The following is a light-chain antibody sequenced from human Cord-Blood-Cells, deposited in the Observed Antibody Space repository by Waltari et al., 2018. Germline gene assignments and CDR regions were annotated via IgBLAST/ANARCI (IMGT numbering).Light chain of an antibody. Sequence: QSALTQPASVSGSPGQSITISCTGTSSAVGSYNLVSWYQQHQGKVPKRMIYEGSKRPSGVSSRFSGSKSGNTASLTVSGLLAEDEADYYCCSYAGSSTFEVFGGGTKLTVL. CDR3: CSYAGSSTFEV. J-gene: IGLJ3*02. CDR2: EGS. CDR1: SSAVGSYNL. V-gene: IGLV2-23*03.